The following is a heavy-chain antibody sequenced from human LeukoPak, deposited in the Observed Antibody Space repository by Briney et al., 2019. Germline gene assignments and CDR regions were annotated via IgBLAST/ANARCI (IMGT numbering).Heavy chain of an antibody. CDR1: GYTFNSCD. D-gene: IGHD3-22*01. Sequence: ASVKVSCKASGYTFNSCDINWVRQATGQGLEWMGWMNPNSGNTGYAQKFQGRVTMTRNTSISTAYMELSSLRSEDTAVYYCARGTYDSSGYYYGYWGQGTLVTVSS. J-gene: IGHJ4*02. CDR3: ARGTYDSSGYYYGY. V-gene: IGHV1-8*01. CDR2: MNPNSGNT.